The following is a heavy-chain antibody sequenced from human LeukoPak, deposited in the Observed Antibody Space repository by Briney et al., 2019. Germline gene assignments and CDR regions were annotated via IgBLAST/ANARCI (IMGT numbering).Heavy chain of an antibody. V-gene: IGHV3-48*03. CDR3: ARENYGSGTDAFDI. D-gene: IGHD3-10*01. CDR2: ISSSGSTI. CDR1: GFTFSSYE. J-gene: IGHJ3*02. Sequence: LTGGSLRLSCAASGFTFSSYEMNWVRQAPGKGLEWVSCISSSGSTIYYADSVKGRFTISRDNAKNSLYLQMNSLRAEDTAVYYCARENYGSGTDAFDIWGQGTMVTVSS.